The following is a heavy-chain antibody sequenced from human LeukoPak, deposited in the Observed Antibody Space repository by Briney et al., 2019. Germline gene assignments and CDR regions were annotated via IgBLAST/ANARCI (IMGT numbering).Heavy chain of an antibody. Sequence: TETLSLTCTVSAGSISRSSYYWGWIRQPPGKGLEWIGSIYYSGSTYYNPSLKSRVTISVDTSKNQFSLKLSSVTAADTAVYYCARRHTVGGHIWFDPWGQGTLVTVSS. D-gene: IGHD4-11*01. CDR1: AGSISRSSYY. J-gene: IGHJ5*02. CDR3: ARRHTVGGHIWFDP. CDR2: IYYSGST. V-gene: IGHV4-39*01.